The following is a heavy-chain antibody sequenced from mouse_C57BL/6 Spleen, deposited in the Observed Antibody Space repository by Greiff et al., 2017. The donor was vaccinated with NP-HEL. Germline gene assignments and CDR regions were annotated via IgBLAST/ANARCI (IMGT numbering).Heavy chain of an antibody. CDR1: GYTFPDYN. CDR3: ARSLCYDGDFDY. V-gene: IGHV1-18*01. J-gene: IGHJ2*01. D-gene: IGHD2-3*01. Sequence: VQLQQPGPELVKPGASVKIPCKASGYTFPDYNMDWVKQSHGKSLEWIGDINPNNGGPIYNQKFKGKATLTVDKSSSTAYMELHSLTSEDTAVYYCARSLCYDGDFDYWGQGTTLTVSS. CDR2: INPNNGGP.